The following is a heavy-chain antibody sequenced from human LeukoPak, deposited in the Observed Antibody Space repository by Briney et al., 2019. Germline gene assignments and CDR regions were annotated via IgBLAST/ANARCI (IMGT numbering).Heavy chain of an antibody. CDR3: ARSKIDY. Sequence: GGSLRLSCAASGFSFSSYSMNWVRQAPGKGLEWVSSISSSSSYTYYVDSVKGRFTISRDNAKNSLDLQMSSLNAEDTAVYYCARSKIDYWGQGTLVTVSS. CDR1: GFSFSSYS. D-gene: IGHD4-11*01. V-gene: IGHV3-21*01. J-gene: IGHJ4*02. CDR2: ISSSSSYT.